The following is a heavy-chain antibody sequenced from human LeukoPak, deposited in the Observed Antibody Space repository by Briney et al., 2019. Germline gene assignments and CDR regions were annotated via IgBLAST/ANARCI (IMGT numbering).Heavy chain of an antibody. Sequence: SQTLSLTCIVSGGSISSGGYYWSWIRQPPGKGLEWIGYIYYSGSTNYNPSLKSRVTVSIDTSKNHFSLRLSSVTAADTAVYYCARCGSLRDAWYFDYWGQGTLVTVSS. J-gene: IGHJ4*02. V-gene: IGHV4-61*03. CDR1: GGSISSGGYY. CDR3: ARCGSLRDAWYFDY. CDR2: IYYSGST.